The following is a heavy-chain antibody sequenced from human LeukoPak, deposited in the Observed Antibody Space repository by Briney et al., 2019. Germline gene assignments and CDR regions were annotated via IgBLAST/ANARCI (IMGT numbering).Heavy chain of an antibody. Sequence: SETLSLTCTVSGGSISSYYWSWIRQPPGKGLEWIGYIYYSGSTNYNPSLKSRVTISVDTSKNQFSLKLSSVTAADTAVYYCARLGLERRFSRGVDYWGQGTLVTVSS. V-gene: IGHV4-59*08. CDR3: ARLGLERRFSRGVDY. CDR2: IYYSGST. J-gene: IGHJ4*02. CDR1: GGSISSYY. D-gene: IGHD1-1*01.